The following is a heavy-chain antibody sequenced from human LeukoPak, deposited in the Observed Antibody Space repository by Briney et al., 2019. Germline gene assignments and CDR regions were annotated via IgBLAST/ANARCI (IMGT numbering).Heavy chain of an antibody. V-gene: IGHV4-34*01. Sequence: PSETLSLTCAVYGGSFSGYYWSWICQPPGKGLEWIGEINHSGSTNYNPSLKSRVTISVDTSKNQFSLKLSSVTAADTAVYYCASGGFGELLSPYYFDYWGQGTLVTVSS. CDR1: GGSFSGYY. CDR3: ASGGFGELLSPYYFDY. CDR2: INHSGST. J-gene: IGHJ4*02. D-gene: IGHD3-10*01.